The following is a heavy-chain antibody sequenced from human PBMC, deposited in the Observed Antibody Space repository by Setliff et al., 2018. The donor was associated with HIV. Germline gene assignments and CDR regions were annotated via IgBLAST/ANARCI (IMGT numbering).Heavy chain of an antibody. J-gene: IGHJ5*02. CDR2: ISAGSGDT. CDR1: GYTFISYG. CDR3: ASDWLMIRGVSWFDP. Sequence: ASVKVSCKASGYTFISYGISWVRQAPGQGLEWMGWISAGSGDTRYSRKFQGRGTITSDPVAPMVFLTLSSLRSEDTALYYCASDWLMIRGVSWFDPWGQGTLVTVSS. D-gene: IGHD3-10*01. V-gene: IGHV1-18*01.